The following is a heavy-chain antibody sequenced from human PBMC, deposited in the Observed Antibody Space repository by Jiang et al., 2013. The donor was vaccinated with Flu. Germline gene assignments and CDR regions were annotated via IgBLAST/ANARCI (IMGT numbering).Heavy chain of an antibody. CDR3: ARDPVLQPWGAFDI. V-gene: IGHV4-4*07. CDR2: IYTSGST. Sequence: GLVKPSETLSLTCNVSGGSISSYYWSWIRQPAGKGLEWIGRIYTSGSTNYNPSLKSRVTMSVDTSKNQFSLKLSSVTAADTAVYYCARDPVLQPWGAFDIWGQGTMVTVSS. D-gene: IGHD5-18*01. CDR1: GGSISSYY. J-gene: IGHJ3*02.